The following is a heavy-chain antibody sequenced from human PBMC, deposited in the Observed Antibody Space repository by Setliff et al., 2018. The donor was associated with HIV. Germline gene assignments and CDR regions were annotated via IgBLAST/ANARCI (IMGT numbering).Heavy chain of an antibody. CDR2: IIPHFDAP. CDR3: ATARRDYYDRGRRPHYYIDV. CDR1: GGTFTSSA. Sequence: SVKVSCKASGGTFTSSAISWVRQARGQGLEWMGAIIPHFDAPQYAQKFQGRVTITADQSTSTAYMELSGLTSEDTAVYYCATARRDYYDRGRRPHYYIDVWGKGTTVTVSS. D-gene: IGHD3-22*01. J-gene: IGHJ6*03. V-gene: IGHV1-69*13.